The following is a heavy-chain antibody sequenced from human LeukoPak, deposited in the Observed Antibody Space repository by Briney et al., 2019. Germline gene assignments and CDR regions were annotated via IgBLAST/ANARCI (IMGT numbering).Heavy chain of an antibody. D-gene: IGHD2-15*01. J-gene: IGHJ6*02. CDR3: ARARYCSGGSCYFGLDV. CDR1: GDSVSSNSAA. V-gene: IGHV6-1*01. CDR2: TYYRSKWFD. Sequence: SQTLSLTCAISGDSVSSNSAAWNWIRQSPSRGLEWLGRTYYRSKWFDDYAVSVKSRITINPDTSKNHFSLLLNSVTPEDTAVYYCARARYCSGGSCYFGLDVWGQGTTVTVSS.